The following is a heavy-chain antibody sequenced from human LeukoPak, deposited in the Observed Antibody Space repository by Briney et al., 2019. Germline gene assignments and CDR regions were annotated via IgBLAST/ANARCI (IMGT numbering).Heavy chain of an antibody. J-gene: IGHJ3*02. CDR1: GGSFSAYY. CDR2: IHHSGTS. Sequence: SETLSLTCVVSGGSFSAYYWSWIRQPPGKGLEWIGEIHHSGTSNYNPSLKSRVTISLDTSKKQFSLNLSSVTAADTAVYYCAGGGASSSGDDAFDIWGQGTMVTVSS. D-gene: IGHD6-13*01. V-gene: IGHV4-34*01. CDR3: AGGGASSSGDDAFDI.